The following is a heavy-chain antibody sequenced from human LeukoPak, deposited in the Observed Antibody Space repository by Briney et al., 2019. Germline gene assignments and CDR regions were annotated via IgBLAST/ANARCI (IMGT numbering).Heavy chain of an antibody. CDR2: INPRDGST. CDR1: GYTFTNYY. V-gene: IGHV1-46*01. CDR3: AKSYGSGRAHDF. J-gene: IGHJ4*02. Sequence: GASVKVSCKASGYTFTNYYIHWVRQAPGQGLEWMGLINPRDGSTTYAQRFQGRVTMTRETSTSTVYMDLSNLRSDDTAVYYCAKSYGSGRAHDFWGRGTLVTVSS. D-gene: IGHD3-10*01.